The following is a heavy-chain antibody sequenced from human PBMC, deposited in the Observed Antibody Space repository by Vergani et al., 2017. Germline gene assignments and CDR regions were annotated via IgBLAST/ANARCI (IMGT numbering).Heavy chain of an antibody. J-gene: IGHJ4*02. Sequence: EVQLVESGGGLVKPGGSLSLSCAASGFTFSSYEMNWVRQAPGKGLEWVSSISSSSSYIYYADSVKGRFTISRDNAKNSLYLQMNSLRAEDTAVYYCARDMILDDYGGNDYWGQGTLVTVSS. CDR1: GFTFSSYE. D-gene: IGHD4-23*01. V-gene: IGHV3-21*01. CDR2: ISSSSSYI. CDR3: ARDMILDDYGGNDY.